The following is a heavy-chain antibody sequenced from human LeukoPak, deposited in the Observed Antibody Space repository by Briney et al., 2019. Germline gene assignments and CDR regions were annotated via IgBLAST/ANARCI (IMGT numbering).Heavy chain of an antibody. D-gene: IGHD6-13*01. V-gene: IGHV3-23*01. Sequence: GGSLRLSCAASGFTFSSYAVSWVRQAPGKGLEWVSSISGSGVATYSADSVKGRFAISRDNSKNTLYLQMNSLRAEDTAVYYCAKDWGYSSSQGYYFDYWGQGTVVTVSS. CDR3: AKDWGYSSSQGYYFDY. J-gene: IGHJ4*02. CDR1: GFTFSSYA. CDR2: ISGSGVAT.